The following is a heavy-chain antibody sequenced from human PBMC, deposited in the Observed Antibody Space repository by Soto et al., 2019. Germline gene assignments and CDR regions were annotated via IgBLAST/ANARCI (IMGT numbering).Heavy chain of an antibody. D-gene: IGHD1-26*01. CDR3: AKDSERSGSYAW. CDR2: VSGSGGST. Sequence: EVKLLESGGGLVQPGGSLRLSCAASGFTFSSYAMNWVRQAPGKGLEWVSAVSGSGGSTYYADSVKGRFTISRDNSKNTLYLQMNSLRAEDTAVYYCAKDSERSGSYAWWGQGTLVTVSS. CDR1: GFTFSSYA. V-gene: IGHV3-23*01. J-gene: IGHJ4*02.